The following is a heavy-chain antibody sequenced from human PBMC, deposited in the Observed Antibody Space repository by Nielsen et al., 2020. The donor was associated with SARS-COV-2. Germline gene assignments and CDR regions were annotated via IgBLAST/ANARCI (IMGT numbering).Heavy chain of an antibody. D-gene: IGHD1-14*01. Sequence: PEILSLTCTVPGGSISSYYWSWTRQPPGKGLEWIGYIYYSGSTNYNPSLKSRVTISVDTTKNQFSLKLTSVTAAATAVYYCARMAAGSTFDYWGQGTPVTVSS. V-gene: IGHV4-59*08. CDR1: GGSISSYY. CDR2: IYYSGST. CDR3: ARMAAGSTFDY. J-gene: IGHJ4*02.